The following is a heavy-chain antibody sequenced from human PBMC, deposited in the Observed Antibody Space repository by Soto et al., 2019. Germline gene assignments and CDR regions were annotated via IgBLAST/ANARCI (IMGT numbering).Heavy chain of an antibody. V-gene: IGHV3-74*01. Sequence: GGSLRLSCAASGFTFSSHWMHWVRQAPGKGLVWVSRCSNDGSTTSYADSVKGRFTISRDNAKNTLYLHMNTLRADDTSVYYCAREAAAGTEIDYWGQGTLVTVSS. J-gene: IGHJ4*02. CDR2: CSNDGSTT. CDR1: GFTFSSHW. CDR3: AREAAAGTEIDY. D-gene: IGHD6-13*01.